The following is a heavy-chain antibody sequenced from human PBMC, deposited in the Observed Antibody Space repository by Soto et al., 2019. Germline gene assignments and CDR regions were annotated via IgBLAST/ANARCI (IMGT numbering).Heavy chain of an antibody. D-gene: IGHD6-13*01. CDR3: ARGANSSPPSGMDV. CDR1: GYTFTSYG. J-gene: IGHJ6*02. Sequence: GASVKVSCKVSGYTFTSYGISWVRQAPGQGLEWMGWISAYNGNTNYAQKLQGRVTMTTDTSTSTAYMELRSLRSDDTAVYYCARGANSSPPSGMDVWGQGTTVTVSS. CDR2: ISAYNGNT. V-gene: IGHV1-18*01.